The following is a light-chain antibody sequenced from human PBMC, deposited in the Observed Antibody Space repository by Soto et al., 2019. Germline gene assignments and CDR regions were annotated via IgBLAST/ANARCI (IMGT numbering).Light chain of an antibody. V-gene: IGLV1-40*01. CDR2: TTN. CDR3: QSYDSSLGGLVV. Sequence: QSVLTQTPSVSGAPGQRVTISCTGSNSNIGAHYHVHWYQQRPGTAPQLLIYTTNNRPSGVPSRFSASKSGTSASLAINWLQAEDEGYYYCQSYDSSLGGLVVFGGGTKVTVL. J-gene: IGLJ2*01. CDR1: NSNIGAHYH.